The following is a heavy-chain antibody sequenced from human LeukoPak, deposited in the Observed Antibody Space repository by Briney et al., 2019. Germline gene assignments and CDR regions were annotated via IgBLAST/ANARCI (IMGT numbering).Heavy chain of an antibody. CDR2: IYYSGST. J-gene: IGHJ4*02. V-gene: IGHV4-59*01. CDR1: GGSISSNY. Sequence: ASETLSLTCTVSGGSISSNYWSWIRQPPGKGLEWIGYIYYSGSTKYTPSLKSRVTISVDTSTNQFSLKVSCVTAADTAAYYCASESGSGSPLYYFDYWGQGTLVTVSS. CDR3: ASESGSGSPLYYFDY. D-gene: IGHD3-10*01.